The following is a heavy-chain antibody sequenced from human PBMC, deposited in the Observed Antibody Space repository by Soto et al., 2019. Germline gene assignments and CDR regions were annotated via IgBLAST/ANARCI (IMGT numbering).Heavy chain of an antibody. V-gene: IGHV3-23*01. CDR3: AEALYGGFTY. Sequence: GGSLRLSCAASGFTLSVYAMSWVRQAPGKGLEWVSGISGSGDSTHYADSVKGRFTVSRDNSKSMLYLQTNSLRAEDTAIYYCAEALYGGFTYWGQGTLVTVSS. D-gene: IGHD3-10*01. CDR2: ISGSGDST. CDR1: GFTLSVYA. J-gene: IGHJ4*02.